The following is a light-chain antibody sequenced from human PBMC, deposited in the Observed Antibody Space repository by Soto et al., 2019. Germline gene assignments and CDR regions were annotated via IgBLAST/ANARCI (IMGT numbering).Light chain of an antibody. CDR2: RAS. Sequence: DIQMTQSPSTLSASVGDRVTITCRASQTISTWLAWYQQKPGKAPKLLIYRASSLESGVPSRFSGSGSGTEFTLSISSLQPDDCATYYCQQYKTYWTFGQGTKVDIK. J-gene: IGKJ1*01. CDR3: QQYKTYWT. CDR1: QTISTW. V-gene: IGKV1-5*03.